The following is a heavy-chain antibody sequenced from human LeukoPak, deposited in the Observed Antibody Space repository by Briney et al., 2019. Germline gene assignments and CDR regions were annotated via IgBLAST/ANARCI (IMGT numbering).Heavy chain of an antibody. CDR1: GFTFSSYG. J-gene: IGHJ3*02. CDR3: AKERAAAGTGDAFDI. D-gene: IGHD6-13*01. Sequence: GRSLRLSCAASGFTFSSYGMHWVRQAPGKGLEWVAVIWYDGGNKYYADSVKGRFTISRDNSKNTLYLQMNSLRAEDTAVYYCAKERAAAGTGDAFDIWGQGTMVTVSS. CDR2: IWYDGGNK. V-gene: IGHV3-33*06.